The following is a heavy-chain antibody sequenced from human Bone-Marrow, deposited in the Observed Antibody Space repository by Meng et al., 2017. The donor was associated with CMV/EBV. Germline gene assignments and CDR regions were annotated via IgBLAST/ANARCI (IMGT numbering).Heavy chain of an antibody. V-gene: IGHV1-46*01. CDR1: CSTSSCDC. J-gene: IGHJ5*02. CDR2: INPSGCTT. D-gene: IGHD3-22*01. Sequence: HVQVGEAVSLVKKPRSSAKAFRNVLCSTSSCDCIRWLRQAPVQWLEEIEIINPSGCTTTYPQKFQRRVTMTRDTFTSTVYTELSRLRSEYTSVYYVAREDSSGCQIWFDPWGQGTLVTVSS. CDR3: AREDSSGCQIWFDP.